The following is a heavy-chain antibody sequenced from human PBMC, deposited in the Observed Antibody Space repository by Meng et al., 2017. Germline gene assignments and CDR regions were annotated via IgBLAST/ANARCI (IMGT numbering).Heavy chain of an antibody. CDR2: IRSKAYGGTT. CDR3: TRVQYNSGWYYHYYYYYGMDV. D-gene: IGHD6-19*01. J-gene: IGHJ6*02. CDR1: GFTFGDYA. Sequence: GGSLRLSCTASGFTFGDYAMSWVRQAPGKGLEWVGFIRSKAYGGTTEYAASVKGRFTISRDDSKSIAYLQMSSLKTEDTAVYYCTRVQYNSGWYYHYYYYYGMDVWGQGTTVTVSS. V-gene: IGHV3-49*04.